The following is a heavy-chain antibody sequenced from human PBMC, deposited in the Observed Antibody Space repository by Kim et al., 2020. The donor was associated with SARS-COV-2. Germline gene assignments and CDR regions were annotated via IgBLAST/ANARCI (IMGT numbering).Heavy chain of an antibody. V-gene: IGHV3-49*04. CDR2: IRSKAYGGTT. CDR1: GFTFGDYA. J-gene: IGHJ5*02. CDR3: TKLGGKLDFWSGS. Sequence: GGSLRLSCTASGFTFGDYAMSWVRQAPGKGLEWVGFIRSKAYGGTTEYAASVKGRFTISRDDSKSIAYLQMNSLKTEDTAVYYCTKLGGKLDFWSGSWGQGTLVTVSS. D-gene: IGHD3-3*01.